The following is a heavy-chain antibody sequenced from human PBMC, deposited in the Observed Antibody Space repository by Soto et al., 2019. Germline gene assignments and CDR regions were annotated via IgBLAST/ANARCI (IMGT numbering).Heavy chain of an antibody. D-gene: IGHD3-22*01. CDR1: GYTLTSYG. J-gene: IGHJ4*02. CDR3: ARDGHCESSGYFSFDY. Sequence: GVSVKVSGKASGYTLTSYGKPWVRPASGQRLEWMGWINAGNGNTKYSQKFQGRVTITRDTSASRAYMAMSSPRSEDAAVYYCARDGHCESSGYFSFDYWGQGTRVPVSS. CDR2: INAGNGNT. V-gene: IGHV1-3*01.